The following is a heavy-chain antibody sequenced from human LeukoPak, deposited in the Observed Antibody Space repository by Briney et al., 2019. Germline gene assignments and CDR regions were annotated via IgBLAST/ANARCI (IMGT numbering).Heavy chain of an antibody. V-gene: IGHV1-2*02. J-gene: IGHJ4*02. CDR1: GYTFTGYY. D-gene: IGHD3-10*01. CDR3: ARSPRDDTIGLDY. CDR2: INPNSGGT. Sequence: ASVKVSCKASGYTFTGYYMRWVRQAPGQGLEWMGWINPNSGGTNYAQKFQGRVTMTRDTSISTVYMELSRLRSDDTAVYYCARSPRDDTIGLDYWGQGTLVTVSS.